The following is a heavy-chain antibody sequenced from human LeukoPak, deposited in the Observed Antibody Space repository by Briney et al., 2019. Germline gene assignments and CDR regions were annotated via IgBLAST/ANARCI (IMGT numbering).Heavy chain of an antibody. D-gene: IGHD6-19*01. J-gene: IGHJ3*02. CDR2: ISGSGSST. Sequence: GGSLRLSCAASGFTFSSYAISWVRQAPGKGLEWVSTISGSGSSTYYADSVKGRFTISRDNSKNTLYLQINSLRAEDTAVYYCARWLVTNLYDAFGIWGQGTMVTVSS. CDR3: ARWLVTNLYDAFGI. CDR1: GFTFSSYA. V-gene: IGHV3-23*01.